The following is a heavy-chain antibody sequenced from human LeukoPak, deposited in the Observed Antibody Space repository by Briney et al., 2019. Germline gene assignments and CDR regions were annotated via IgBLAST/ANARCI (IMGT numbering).Heavy chain of an antibody. Sequence: SETLSLTCTVSGGSISSSSYYCSWIRQPPGKGLEWIGYIYYSGSTNYNPSLKSRVTISVDTSKNQFSLKLSSVTAADTAVYYCARVKTQQLYFDYWGQGTLVTVSS. V-gene: IGHV4-61*01. CDR3: ARVKTQQLYFDY. CDR2: IYYSGST. D-gene: IGHD6-13*01. CDR1: GGSISSSSYY. J-gene: IGHJ4*02.